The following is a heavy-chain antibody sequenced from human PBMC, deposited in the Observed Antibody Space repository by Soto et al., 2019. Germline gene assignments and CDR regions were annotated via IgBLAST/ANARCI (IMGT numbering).Heavy chain of an antibody. J-gene: IGHJ4*02. D-gene: IGHD3-10*01. CDR1: GFTFSNDW. CDR3: ARDLSLWSLHD. Sequence: EVQLVESGGGLVQPGGSLRLSCAASGFTFSNDWMHWVRQAPGKGLVWVSRIRSDGSGSNYADSVKGRFTISRDNAKNTLYLQMNSLRAEDTAVYYCARDLSLWSLHDWGQGTLVAVSS. V-gene: IGHV3-74*01. CDR2: IRSDGSGS.